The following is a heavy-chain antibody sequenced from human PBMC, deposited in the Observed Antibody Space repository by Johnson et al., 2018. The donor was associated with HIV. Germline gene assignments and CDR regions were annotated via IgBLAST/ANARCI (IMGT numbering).Heavy chain of an antibody. J-gene: IGHJ3*02. V-gene: IGHV3-20*04. CDR1: GFKFDDYG. CDR3: ARDERWNYYDAFDI. D-gene: IGHD1-7*01. CDR2: INWNGGST. Sequence: VQLVESGGGVVRPGGSLRLSCVVSGFKFDDYGMNWVRQAPGKGLEWVSGINWNGGSTGYVDSVKGRFTISRDNAKNSLYLQMNSLRAEDTAVYYCARDERWNYYDAFDIWGQGTMVTVSS.